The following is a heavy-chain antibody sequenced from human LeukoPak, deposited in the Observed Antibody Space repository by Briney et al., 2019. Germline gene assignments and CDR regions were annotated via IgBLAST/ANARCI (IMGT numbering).Heavy chain of an antibody. J-gene: IGHJ4*02. Sequence: TLSLTCTVSGDCISNGGSISNGGHYWSWIRQFPGKGLEWIGYIYHSGNTYYNPSLESRVTISVDTSENRFSLKLNSVTAADTAIYYCARDTRIAWLRFLDYWGQGILVTVSS. CDR3: ARDTRIAWLRFLDY. V-gene: IGHV4-31*03. D-gene: IGHD5-12*01. CDR2: IYHSGNT. CDR1: GDCISNGGSISNGGHY.